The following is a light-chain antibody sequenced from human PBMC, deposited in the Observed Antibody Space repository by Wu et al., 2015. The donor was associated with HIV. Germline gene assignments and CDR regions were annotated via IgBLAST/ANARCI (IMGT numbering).Light chain of an antibody. Sequence: DIQMTQSPSSLSASVGDRVTITCRASQSISSYLNWYHQKPGKAPDLLIFAASSLQSGVPSRFSGSGSGTDFTLTISSLQPEDFATYYCQQTQSIPRTFGQGTKVEIK. CDR3: QQTQSIPRT. CDR2: AAS. J-gene: IGKJ1*01. V-gene: IGKV1-39*01. CDR1: QSISSY.